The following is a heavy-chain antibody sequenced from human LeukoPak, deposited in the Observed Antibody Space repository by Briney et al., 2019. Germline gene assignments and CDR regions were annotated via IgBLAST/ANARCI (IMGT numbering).Heavy chain of an antibody. D-gene: IGHD1-26*01. V-gene: IGHV3-23*01. Sequence: GGSLRLSCTAYGFTFSSYAMSWVRQAPGKGLEWVSAISGSGGGTYYADSVKGRFSISRANSKNTVYLQMNSLRAEDTAMYYCATHSGSHYYWGQGTLVTVSS. CDR1: GFTFSSYA. CDR3: ATHSGSHYY. J-gene: IGHJ4*02. CDR2: ISGSGGGT.